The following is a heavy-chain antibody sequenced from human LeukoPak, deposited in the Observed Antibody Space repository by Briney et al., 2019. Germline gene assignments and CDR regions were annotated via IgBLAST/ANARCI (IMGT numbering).Heavy chain of an antibody. D-gene: IGHD4/OR15-4a*01. J-gene: IGHJ4*02. CDR2: IYSDNT. Sequence: GGSLRLSWATSGFTFSSYEMNWVRQAPGKGLGWVSFIYSDNTHYSDSVKGGFTISRDNSKNTLYLQMNSRRAEDTAVYYCARRAGAYSHPYDYWGQGTLVTVSS. V-gene: IGHV3-66*04. CDR1: GFTFSSYE. CDR3: ARRAGAYSHPYDY.